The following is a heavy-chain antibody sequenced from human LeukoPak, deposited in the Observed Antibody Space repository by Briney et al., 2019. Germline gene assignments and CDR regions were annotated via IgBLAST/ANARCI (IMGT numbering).Heavy chain of an antibody. CDR1: AFNFTAYW. Sequence: QSGGSLRLSCASSAFNFTAYWMHWVRQDPRKGLLWVARINSDGSSTSYADSVKGRFTISRDNAKNTLYLQMNSLRAEDTAVYYCARERRWLSAHWFDPWGQGTLVTVSS. J-gene: IGHJ5*02. V-gene: IGHV3-74*01. D-gene: IGHD5-12*01. CDR2: INSDGSST. CDR3: ARERRWLSAHWFDP.